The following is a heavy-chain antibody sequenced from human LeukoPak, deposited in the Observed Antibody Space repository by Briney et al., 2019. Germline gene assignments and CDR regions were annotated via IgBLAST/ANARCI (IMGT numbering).Heavy chain of an antibody. CDR2: IKQDGSEK. CDR3: ARETNSWYTRWLDP. J-gene: IGHJ5*02. Sequence: GGSLRLSCVASGFTFSNYWMTWVRQAPGKGLEWVANIKQDGSEKYYVDSVKGRFTISRDNARNSLYLQMNSLRAEDTAVYYCARETNSWYTRWLDPWGQGTLVTVSS. CDR1: GFTFSNYW. V-gene: IGHV3-7*01. D-gene: IGHD1-1*01.